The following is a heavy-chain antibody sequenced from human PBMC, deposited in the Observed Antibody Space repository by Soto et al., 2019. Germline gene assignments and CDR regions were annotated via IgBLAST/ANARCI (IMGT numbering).Heavy chain of an antibody. D-gene: IGHD3-10*01. CDR3: AKVHGSGSYNNCPDD. Sequence: PAGSLRIGCAVSGFPLSTYAVSWVRQTPGKGLEWVSLISGSGGSTYYADTVKGRFTISRDNSRDTLYLQMSSLRAEDTAVYYCAKVHGSGSYNNCPDDWGQGTLVPVSS. CDR2: ISGSGGST. CDR1: GFPLSTYA. V-gene: IGHV3-23*01. J-gene: IGHJ4*02.